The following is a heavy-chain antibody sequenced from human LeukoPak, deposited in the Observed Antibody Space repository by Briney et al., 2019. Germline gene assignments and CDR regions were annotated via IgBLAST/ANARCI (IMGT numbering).Heavy chain of an antibody. V-gene: IGHV3-30-3*01. CDR1: GFTFSSYA. CDR2: ISYDGSNK. D-gene: IGHD5-12*01. J-gene: IGHJ4*02. Sequence: GGSLRLSCAASGFTFSSYAMHWVRQAPGKGLEWVAVISYDGSNKYYADSVKGRFTISRDNSKNTLYLQMNSLRAEDTAVYYCARERPRGYEDYWGQGTLVTVSS. CDR3: ARERPRGYEDY.